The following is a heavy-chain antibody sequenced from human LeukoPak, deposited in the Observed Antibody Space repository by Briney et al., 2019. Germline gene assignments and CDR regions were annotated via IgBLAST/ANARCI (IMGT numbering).Heavy chain of an antibody. J-gene: IGHJ4*02. V-gene: IGHV3-7*01. Sequence: GGSLRLSCAASGFTFSSYAMHWVRQAPGKGLEWVANIKQDGSEKYYVDSVKGRFTISRDNAKNSLYLQMNSLRAEDTAVYYCARSRYYFNYWGQGTLVTVSS. CDR3: ARSRYYFNY. CDR1: GFTFSSYA. CDR2: IKQDGSEK.